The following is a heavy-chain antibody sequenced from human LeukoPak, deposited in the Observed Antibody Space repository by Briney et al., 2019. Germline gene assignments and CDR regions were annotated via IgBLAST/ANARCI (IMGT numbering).Heavy chain of an antibody. CDR2: IIPIFGTA. J-gene: IGHJ4*02. CDR1: GGTFSSYA. V-gene: IGHV1-69*13. Sequence: SVKVSCKASGGTFSSYAVSWVRQAPGQGLEWMGGIIPIFGTANYAQKFQGRVTITADESTSTAYMELSSLRSEDTAVYYCARRRGSGSSYFDYWGQGTLVTVSS. D-gene: IGHD3-10*01. CDR3: ARRRGSGSSYFDY.